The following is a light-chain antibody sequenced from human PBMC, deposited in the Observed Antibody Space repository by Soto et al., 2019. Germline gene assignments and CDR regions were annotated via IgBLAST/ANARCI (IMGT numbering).Light chain of an antibody. V-gene: IGLV2-14*01. CDR3: SSYTSTTTPCV. J-gene: IGLJ1*01. CDR2: DVS. CDR1: ISDVGGYNY. Sequence: QSVLTQPPSASGSPGQSVTISCTGTISDVGGYNYVSWYQLHPGKAPKLIIYDVSHRPSGASNHFSGYKSGNTASLTISGLQAEAEADYYCSSYTSTTTPCVFGTGTKVTVL.